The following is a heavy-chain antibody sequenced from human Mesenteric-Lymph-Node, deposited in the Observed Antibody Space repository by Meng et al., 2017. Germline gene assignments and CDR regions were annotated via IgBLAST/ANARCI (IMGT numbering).Heavy chain of an antibody. CDR2: IKQDGSEK. J-gene: IGHJ4*02. V-gene: IGHV3-7*01. CDR3: GCGYYFDF. Sequence: GESLKISCAASGFTFSTYWMSWVRQAPGKGLEWVANIKQDGSEKNYVDSVKGRFTISRDNAKNSLYLQMNSLRAEDTAVYYCGCGYYFDFWGQGTLVTVSS. CDR1: GFTFSTYW.